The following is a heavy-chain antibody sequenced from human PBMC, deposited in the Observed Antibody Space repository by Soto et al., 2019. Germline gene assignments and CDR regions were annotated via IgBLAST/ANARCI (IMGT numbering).Heavy chain of an antibody. Sequence: SVKVSCKASGGTFSSYAISWVRQAPGQGLEWMGGIIPIFGTANYAQKFQGRVTITADESTSTAYMELSSLRSEDTAVYYCASYGSGTYYYYGMDVWGQGTTVTVSS. D-gene: IGHD3-10*01. CDR2: IIPIFGTA. V-gene: IGHV1-69*13. J-gene: IGHJ6*02. CDR1: GGTFSSYA. CDR3: ASYGSGTYYYYGMDV.